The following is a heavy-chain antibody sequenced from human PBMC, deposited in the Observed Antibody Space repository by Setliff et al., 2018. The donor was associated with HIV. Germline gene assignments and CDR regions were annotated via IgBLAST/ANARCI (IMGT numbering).Heavy chain of an antibody. CDR3: AKEGNSVDNWLDP. D-gene: IGHD1-26*01. J-gene: IGHJ5*02. V-gene: IGHV4-39*07. CDR2: IYHTGKT. CDR1: GVSTISSSSSYY. Sequence: SETLSLTCIVSGVSTISSSSSYYWGWIRQPPGKGLEWIGYIYHTGKTYYNPSLQSRIIMSLDMSQNQFSLKLSSVTAADTAVYYCAKEGNSVDNWLDPWGPGTLVTVSS.